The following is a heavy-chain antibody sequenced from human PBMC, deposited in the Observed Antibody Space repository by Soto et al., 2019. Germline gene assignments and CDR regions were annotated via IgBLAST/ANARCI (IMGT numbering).Heavy chain of an antibody. Sequence: SETLSLTCTVSGGSVSSGNYYWSWIRQAPGKGLEWIGYFYYTGSTNYNPSLKSRVTISIDASKNQFSLRLSSVTAADTAVYYCARSMHYSDGSNYSPFDYWGQGTLVTVSS. CDR2: FYYTGST. CDR1: GGSVSSGNYY. D-gene: IGHD3-22*01. CDR3: ARSMHYSDGSNYSPFDY. V-gene: IGHV4-61*01. J-gene: IGHJ4*02.